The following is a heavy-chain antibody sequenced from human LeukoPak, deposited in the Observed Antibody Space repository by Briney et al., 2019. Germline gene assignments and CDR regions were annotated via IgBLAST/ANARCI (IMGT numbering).Heavy chain of an antibody. J-gene: IGHJ5*02. Sequence: SETLSLTCTVSGGSISSSSYYWGWIRQPPGKGLEWIGSIYYSGSTYYNPSLKSRVTISVDTSKNQFSLKLSSVTAADTAVYYCARGRAYGSGSYRDWFDPWGQGTLVTVSP. D-gene: IGHD3-10*01. CDR2: IYYSGST. V-gene: IGHV4-39*01. CDR3: ARGRAYGSGSYRDWFDP. CDR1: GGSISSSSYY.